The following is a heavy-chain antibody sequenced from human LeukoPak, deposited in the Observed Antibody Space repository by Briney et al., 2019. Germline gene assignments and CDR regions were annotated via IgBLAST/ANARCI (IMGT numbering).Heavy chain of an antibody. Sequence: PSETLSLTCTVSGGSISSYYWSWIRQPPGKGLEWIGEINHSGSTNYNPSLKSRVTISVDTSKNQFSLKLSSVTAADTAVYYCAREDSSPRDFDYWGQGTLVTVSS. CDR1: GGSISSYY. V-gene: IGHV4-34*01. J-gene: IGHJ4*02. CDR2: INHSGST. D-gene: IGHD3-22*01. CDR3: AREDSSPRDFDY.